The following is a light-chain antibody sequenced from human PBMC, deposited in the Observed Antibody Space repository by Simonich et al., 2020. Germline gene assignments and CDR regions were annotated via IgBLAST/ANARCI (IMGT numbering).Light chain of an antibody. CDR3: QQRSNWPPYT. Sequence: EIVMTQSPATLSVSPGERATLSCRASQIVSSYLAWYQQKPGQAPRLLIYDASNRATGIPARVSGSGSGTDFTLTISSLEPEDFAVYYCQQRSNWPPYTFGQGTKLEIK. J-gene: IGKJ2*01. V-gene: IGKV3-11*01. CDR1: QIVSSY. CDR2: DAS.